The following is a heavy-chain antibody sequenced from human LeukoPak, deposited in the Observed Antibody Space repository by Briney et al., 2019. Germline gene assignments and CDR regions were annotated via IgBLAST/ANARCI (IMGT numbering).Heavy chain of an antibody. D-gene: IGHD2-15*01. V-gene: IGHV3-30*18. CDR1: GFTFSSYG. CDR2: ISYDGSNK. J-gene: IGHJ4*02. Sequence: GVSLRLSCAASGFTFSSYGMHWVRQAPGKGLEWVAVISYDGSNKYYADSVKGRFTISRDNSKNTLYLQMNSLRAEDTAVYYCAKDQGYCSGGSCYPSGYFDYWGQGTLVTVSS. CDR3: AKDQGYCSGGSCYPSGYFDY.